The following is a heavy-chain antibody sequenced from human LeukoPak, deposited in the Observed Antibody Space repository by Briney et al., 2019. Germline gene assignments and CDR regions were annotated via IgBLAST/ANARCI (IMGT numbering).Heavy chain of an antibody. V-gene: IGHV4-59*01. CDR3: ARAPLTYYHFWSGDPVFYFDY. D-gene: IGHD3-3*01. CDR1: GGSISSYY. CDR2: IYYSGST. J-gene: IGHJ4*02. Sequence: SETLSLXCTVSGGSISSYYWSWSRQPPGKGLEWIGYIYYSGSTNYNPSLKSRVTISVDTSKNQFSLKLSSVTAADTAVYYCARAPLTYYHFWSGDPVFYFDYWGQGTLVTVSS.